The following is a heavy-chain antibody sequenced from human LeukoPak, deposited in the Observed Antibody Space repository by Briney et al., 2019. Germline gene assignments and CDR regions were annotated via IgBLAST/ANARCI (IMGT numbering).Heavy chain of an antibody. D-gene: IGHD6-13*01. J-gene: IGHJ4*02. CDR2: INWNGGST. V-gene: IGHV3-20*04. CDR1: GFTFDDYG. CDR3: ARPRGGIAADGRFDY. Sequence: GGSLRLSCAASGFTFDDYGMSWVRQAPGKWLEWVSGINWNGGSTGYADSVKGRFTISRDNAKNSLYLQMNSLRAEDTALYYCARPRGGIAADGRFDYWGQGTLVTVSS.